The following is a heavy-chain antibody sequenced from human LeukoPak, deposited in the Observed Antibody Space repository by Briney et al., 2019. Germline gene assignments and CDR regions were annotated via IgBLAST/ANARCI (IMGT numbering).Heavy chain of an antibody. J-gene: IGHJ6*02. CDR1: GYSFTSYW. CDR2: IYPGDSDT. D-gene: IGHD3-10*01. Sequence: GESLKISCKGSGYSFTSYWIGWVRQMPGKGLERMGIIYPGDSDTRYSPSFQGQVTISADKSISTAYLQWSSLKASDTAMYYCARMVYYGSGSPYYYYYGMDVWGQGTTVTVSS. CDR3: ARMVYYGSGSPYYYYYGMDV. V-gene: IGHV5-51*01.